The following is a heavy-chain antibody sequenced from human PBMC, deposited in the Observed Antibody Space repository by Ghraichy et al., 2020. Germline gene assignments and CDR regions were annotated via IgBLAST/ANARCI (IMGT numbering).Heavy chain of an antibody. CDR2: IKPDGSEE. Sequence: GESLNISCAASGFTFSSYSMTWVRQAPGKGLEEVAKIKPDGSEEFYVGSEKGRFTISRDNAKSSLYLQMSGLRGEDTAVYYCTREFYWRFDSWGQGTLVTVSS. V-gene: IGHV3-7*01. D-gene: IGHD3-9*01. CDR1: GFTFSSYS. CDR3: TREFYWRFDS. J-gene: IGHJ4*02.